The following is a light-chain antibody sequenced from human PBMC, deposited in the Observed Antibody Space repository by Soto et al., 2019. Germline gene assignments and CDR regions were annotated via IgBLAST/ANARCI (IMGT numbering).Light chain of an antibody. CDR3: SSYTTNNTWV. CDR1: SSDVGAFYY. J-gene: IGLJ3*02. CDR2: EVS. Sequence: QSALTQPASVSGSPGQSITISCTGTSSDVGAFYYVSWYQQHPNKAPKLLIYEVSNRPSGVSNRFIAFKSGNTASLTVSGLQAEDEADYFCSSYTTNNTWVFGGGTKLTVL. V-gene: IGLV2-14*01.